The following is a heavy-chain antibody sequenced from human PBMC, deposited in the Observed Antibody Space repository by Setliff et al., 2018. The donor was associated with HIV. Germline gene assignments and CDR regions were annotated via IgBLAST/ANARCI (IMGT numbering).Heavy chain of an antibody. CDR1: GYTFSSYG. CDR3: ARALPAGRLQKLSQKTMDV. V-gene: IGHV1-18*01. Sequence: ASVKVSCKASGYTFSSYGISWVRQAPGQGLQWVGWISGYNGNTHYAQKLQGRVKITADDSSNTAYMELSSLRSEDTAVYYCARALPAGRLQKLSQKTMDVWGQGTSVTVSS. J-gene: IGHJ6*02. D-gene: IGHD2-21*01. CDR2: ISGYNGNT.